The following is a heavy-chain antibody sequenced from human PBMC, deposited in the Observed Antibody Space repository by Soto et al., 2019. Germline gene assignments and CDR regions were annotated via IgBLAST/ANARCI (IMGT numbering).Heavy chain of an antibody. J-gene: IGHJ4*02. CDR2: IYWDDDK. V-gene: IGHV2-5*02. Sequence: SGPTLVNPTQTITLTCTFSGFSLSTSGVGVGWIRQPPGKALEWLALIYWDDDKRYSPSLKSRLTITKDTSKNQVVLTMTNMDPVDTATYYCAHRPPYGSGSYYDYWGQRTLVTVSS. D-gene: IGHD3-10*01. CDR1: GFSLSTSGVG. CDR3: AHRPPYGSGSYYDY.